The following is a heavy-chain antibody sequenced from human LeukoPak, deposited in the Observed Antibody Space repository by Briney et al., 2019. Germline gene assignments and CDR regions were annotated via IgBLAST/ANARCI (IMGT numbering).Heavy chain of an antibody. CDR1: GGSISSGGYY. J-gene: IGHJ5*02. CDR2: INYSGST. D-gene: IGHD2-15*01. V-gene: IGHV4-31*03. CDR3: ARGPVVVPIGADNWFDP. Sequence: SETLSLTCTFSGGSISSGGYYWSWIRQHPGKGLEGNGYINYSGSTYYNPSLKSRVTISVDKSKNQFSLKLSSVTAADTAVYYCARGPVVVPIGADNWFDPWGQGTLVTVSS.